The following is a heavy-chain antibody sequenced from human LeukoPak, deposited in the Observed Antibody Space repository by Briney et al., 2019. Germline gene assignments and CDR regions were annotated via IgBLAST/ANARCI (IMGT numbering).Heavy chain of an antibody. D-gene: IGHD6-13*01. Sequence: GGSLRLSRAASGFTFSSYAMHWVRQAPGKGLEWVAVISYDGSNKYYADSVKGRFTISRDNSKNTLYLQMNSLRAEDTAVYYCAREGIAAAGGYMDVWGKGTTVTVSS. CDR1: GFTFSSYA. CDR3: AREGIAAAGGYMDV. V-gene: IGHV3-30-3*01. J-gene: IGHJ6*03. CDR2: ISYDGSNK.